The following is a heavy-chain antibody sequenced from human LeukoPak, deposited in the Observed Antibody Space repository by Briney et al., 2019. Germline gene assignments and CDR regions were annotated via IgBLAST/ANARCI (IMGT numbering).Heavy chain of an antibody. J-gene: IGHJ4*02. D-gene: IGHD2-2*01. V-gene: IGHV3-23*01. CDR3: ATVGGSCSSPNCYAYFDR. CDR2: ITARGGNT. Sequence: GGSLRLSCAASGYSSMTWVRQAPGQGLGRGPIITARGGNTFYADSVKGRFTISRDESKNTLYLQMNSLRADDTAVYYCATVGGSCSSPNCYAYFDRWGRGTLVTVSS. CDR1: GYSS.